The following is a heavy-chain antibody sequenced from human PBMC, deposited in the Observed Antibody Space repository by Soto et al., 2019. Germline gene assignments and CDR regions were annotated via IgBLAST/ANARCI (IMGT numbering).Heavy chain of an antibody. CDR2: IDGSGGIT. D-gene: IGHD3-10*01. J-gene: IGHJ5*02. CDR3: VKNSGWFNT. Sequence: GGSLRLSCAASGFPFGTTDMSWVRQAPGEGLEWVSTIDGSGGITFYADSVKGRFTISRDNSRNTVYLQMNSLRGDDTALYYCVKNSGWFNTWGQGALVTVS. V-gene: IGHV3-23*01. CDR1: GFPFGTTD.